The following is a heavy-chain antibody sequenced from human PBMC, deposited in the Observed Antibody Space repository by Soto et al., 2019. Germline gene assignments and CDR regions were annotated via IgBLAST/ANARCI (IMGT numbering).Heavy chain of an antibody. J-gene: IGHJ5*02. CDR1: GGTFSSYA. Sequence: SVKVSCKASGGTFSSYAISWVRQAPGQGLEWMGGIIPIFGTANYAQKFQGRVTITADESTSTAYMELSSLRSEDTAVYYCASPTRSITIFGVDPNRLWFDPWGQGTLVTVSS. CDR3: ASPTRSITIFGVDPNRLWFDP. V-gene: IGHV1-69*13. CDR2: IIPIFGTA. D-gene: IGHD3-3*01.